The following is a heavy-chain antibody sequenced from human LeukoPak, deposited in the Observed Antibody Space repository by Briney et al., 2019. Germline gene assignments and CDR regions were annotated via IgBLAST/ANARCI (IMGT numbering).Heavy chain of an antibody. CDR2: IIPIFGTA. CDR3: AREHYDFWSGYYSKGWFDP. V-gene: IGHV1-69*01. J-gene: IGHJ5*02. Sequence: SVKVSCKASGGTFSSYAISWVRQAPGQGLEWMGGIIPIFGTANYAQKIQGRVTITADESTSTAYMELSSLRSEDTAVYYCAREHYDFWSGYYSKGWFDPWGQGTLVTVSS. CDR1: GGTFSSYA. D-gene: IGHD3-3*01.